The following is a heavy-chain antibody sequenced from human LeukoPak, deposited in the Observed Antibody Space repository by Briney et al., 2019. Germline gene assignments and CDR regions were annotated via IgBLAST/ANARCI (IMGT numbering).Heavy chain of an antibody. Sequence: ASVKVSCKASGYTFISNDINWVRQATGQGLEWMGWMNPNSGDAGYAQKFQGRVTMTRDTSISTAYMELSRLRSDDTAVYYCARSGIAATHPFLNFDYWGQGTLVTVSS. D-gene: IGHD6-13*01. J-gene: IGHJ4*02. CDR3: ARSGIAATHPFLNFDY. CDR1: GYTFISND. V-gene: IGHV1-8*01. CDR2: MNPNSGDA.